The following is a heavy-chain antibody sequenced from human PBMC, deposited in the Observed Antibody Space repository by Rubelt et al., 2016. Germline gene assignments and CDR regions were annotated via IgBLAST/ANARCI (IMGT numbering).Heavy chain of an antibody. V-gene: IGHV4-34*01. J-gene: IGHJ4*02. CDR2: INHSGST. D-gene: IGHD7-27*01. CDR3: ARDFGRWGYFDS. Sequence: QVQLQQWGAGLLKPSETLSLTCAVYGGSFSGYYWSWIRQPPGKGLEWIGEINHSGSTNYNPSLKSRVTISVDTSKNQFSLKLSSVTAADTAVYYCARDFGRWGYFDSWGQGLLVTVSS. CDR1: GGSFSGYY.